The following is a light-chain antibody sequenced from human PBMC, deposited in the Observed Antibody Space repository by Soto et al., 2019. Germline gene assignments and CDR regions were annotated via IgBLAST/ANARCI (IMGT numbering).Light chain of an antibody. CDR3: QSYDNSLNHVV. V-gene: IGLV1-40*01. Sequence: QPVLTQPPSVSGAPGQRVTIPCTGSSSNIGSFYDVHWYQQLPGTVPKLLIYGDNNRPSGVPDRFSGSKSGTAAYLAITGLQAEDGADYYCQSYDNSLNHVVFGGGTKLTVL. CDR1: SSNIGSFYD. J-gene: IGLJ2*01. CDR2: GDN.